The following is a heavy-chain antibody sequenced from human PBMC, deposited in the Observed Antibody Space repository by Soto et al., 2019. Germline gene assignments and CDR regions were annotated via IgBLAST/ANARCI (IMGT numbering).Heavy chain of an antibody. CDR3: ARLRDPRSRPSVTMVRGVINGYLDY. V-gene: IGHV1-69*01. CDR1: GGRFIGHT. D-gene: IGHD3-10*01. J-gene: IGHJ4*02. CDR2: ITPIFGAA. Sequence: QVHLVQSGGEVKKPGSSMKVSCKASGGRFIGHTFTWVRQAPGQGPEWMGGITPIFGAANYAQKFQGRVTITANESTTTVYMELSSLRSEDTAVYYWARLRDPRSRPSVTMVRGVINGYLDYWGPGTLVTVSS.